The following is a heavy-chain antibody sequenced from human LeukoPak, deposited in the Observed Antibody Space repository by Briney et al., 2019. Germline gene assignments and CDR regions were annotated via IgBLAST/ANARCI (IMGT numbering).Heavy chain of an antibody. D-gene: IGHD6-13*01. CDR1: GVSISGSGHY. J-gene: IGHJ6*03. CDR3: ARGRSIAAAGTSNYYYYYMDV. Sequence: SETLSLTCAVSGVSISGSGHYWGWIRQPPGKGLEWIGSIYYSGSTYYNPSLKSRVTISVDTSKNQFSLKLSSVTAADTAVYYCARGRSIAAAGTSNYYYYYMDVWGKGTTVTVSS. V-gene: IGHV4-39*07. CDR2: IYYSGST.